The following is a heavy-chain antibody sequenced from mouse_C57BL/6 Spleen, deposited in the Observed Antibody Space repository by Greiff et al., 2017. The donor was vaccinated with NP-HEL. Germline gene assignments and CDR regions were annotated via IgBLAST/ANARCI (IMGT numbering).Heavy chain of an antibody. CDR3: ERVGTGWYFDV. J-gene: IGHJ1*03. D-gene: IGHD3-3*01. CDR2: IYPGDGDT. V-gene: IGHV1-82*01. CDR1: GYAFSSSW. Sequence: QVQLQQSGPELVKPGASVKISCKASGYAFSSSWMNWVKQRPGKGLEWIGRIYPGDGDTNYNGKFKGKATLTADKSSSTAYMQLSSLTSEDSAVYFCERVGTGWYFDVWGTGTTVTVSS.